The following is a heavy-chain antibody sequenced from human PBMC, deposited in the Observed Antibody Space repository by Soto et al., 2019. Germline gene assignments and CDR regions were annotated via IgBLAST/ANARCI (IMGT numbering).Heavy chain of an antibody. CDR1: GFTFSSYS. J-gene: IGHJ4*02. CDR3: ARGLVPRGNILTGDDFDY. Sequence: EVQLVESGGGLVKPGGSLRLSCAASGFTFSSYSMNWVRQAPGKGLEWVSSISSSSSYIYYADSVKGRFTISRDNAKNSLYLQMNSLRAEDTAVYYCARGLVPRGNILTGDDFDYWGQGTLVTVSS. D-gene: IGHD3-9*01. V-gene: IGHV3-21*01. CDR2: ISSSSSYI.